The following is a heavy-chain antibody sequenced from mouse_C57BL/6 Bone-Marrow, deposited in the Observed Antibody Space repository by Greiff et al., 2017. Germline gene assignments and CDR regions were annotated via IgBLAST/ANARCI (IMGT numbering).Heavy chain of an antibody. CDR3: TRGVWLRQAMDY. V-gene: IGHV14-4*01. CDR1: GFNIKDDY. J-gene: IGHJ4*01. Sequence: EVQLQQSGAELVRPGASVKLSCTASGFNIKDDYMHWVKQRPEQGLEWIGWIDPENGDTEYASKFQGKATITADTSSNTAYLQLSSLTSEDTAVYYCTRGVWLRQAMDYWGQGTSVTVSS. CDR2: IDPENGDT. D-gene: IGHD2-2*01.